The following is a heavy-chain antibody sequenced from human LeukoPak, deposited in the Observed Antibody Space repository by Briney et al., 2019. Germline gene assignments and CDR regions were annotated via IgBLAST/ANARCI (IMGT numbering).Heavy chain of an antibody. CDR1: GFTFSSYW. D-gene: IGHD1-1*01. V-gene: IGHV3-23*01. Sequence: GGSLRLSCAATGFTFSSYWMSWVRQAPGKGLEWVSTISNSGDATYYADSVKGRFTISRDNSKNTLYLQMNSLRAEDTAVYYCAKAPPYKKYFDYWGQGTLVTVSS. J-gene: IGHJ4*02. CDR3: AKAPPYKKYFDY. CDR2: ISNSGDAT.